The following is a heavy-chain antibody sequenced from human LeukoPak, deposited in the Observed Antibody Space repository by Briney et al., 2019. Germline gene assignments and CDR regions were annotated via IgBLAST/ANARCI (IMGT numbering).Heavy chain of an antibody. J-gene: IGHJ4*02. Sequence: SVKVSCKASGGTFSSYAISWVRQAPGQGLEWMGRIIPILGIANYAQKFQGRVTMTRDTSTSTVYMELSSLRSEDTAVYYCARDMSIAARTSCGYWGQGTLVTVSS. CDR3: ARDMSIAARTSCGY. CDR2: IIPILGIA. CDR1: GGTFSSYA. D-gene: IGHD6-6*01. V-gene: IGHV1-69*04.